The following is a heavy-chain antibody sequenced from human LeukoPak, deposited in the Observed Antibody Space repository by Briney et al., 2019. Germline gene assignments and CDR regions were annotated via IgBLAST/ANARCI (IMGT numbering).Heavy chain of an antibody. Sequence: SGGSLRLSCAASGFTFDDYTMHWVRQAPGKGLEWVSLISWDGGSTYYADSVKGRFTISRDNSKNTLYLQMNSLRAEDTAVYYCAKEDYDSSGYGVYYFDYWGQGTLVTVSS. D-gene: IGHD3-22*01. J-gene: IGHJ4*02. V-gene: IGHV3-43*01. CDR3: AKEDYDSSGYGVYYFDY. CDR2: ISWDGGST. CDR1: GFTFDDYT.